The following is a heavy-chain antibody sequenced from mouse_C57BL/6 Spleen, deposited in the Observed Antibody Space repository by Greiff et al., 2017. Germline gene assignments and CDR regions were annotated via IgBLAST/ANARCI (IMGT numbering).Heavy chain of an antibody. CDR3: ARYYYGSNYAMDY. J-gene: IGHJ4*01. CDR2: INPSSGYT. Sequence: QVQLKESGAELAKPGASVKLSCKASGYTSTSYWMHWVKQRPGQGLEWIGYINPSSGYTTYNQKFKDKATLTADKSSSTAYMQLSSLTYEDSAVYYCARYYYGSNYAMDYWGQGTSVTVSS. V-gene: IGHV1-7*01. CDR1: GYTSTSYW. D-gene: IGHD1-1*01.